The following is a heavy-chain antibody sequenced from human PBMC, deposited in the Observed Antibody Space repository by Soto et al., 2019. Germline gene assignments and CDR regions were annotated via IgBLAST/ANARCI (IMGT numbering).Heavy chain of an antibody. J-gene: IGHJ4*02. Sequence: SGPTLVNPTETLTLTCTVSGFSLSNARMGVSWIRQPPGKALEWLAHIFSNDEKSYSTSLKSRLTISKDASKSQVVLTMTNMDPVDKATYYCARIRLYYDCWSGYPEYYFDYWGQGNLVTVSS. CDR2: IFSNDEK. D-gene: IGHD3-3*01. CDR1: GFSLSNARMG. V-gene: IGHV2-26*01. CDR3: ARIRLYYDCWSGYPEYYFDY.